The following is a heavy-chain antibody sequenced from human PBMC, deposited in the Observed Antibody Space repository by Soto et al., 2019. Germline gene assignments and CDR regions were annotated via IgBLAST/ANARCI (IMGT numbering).Heavy chain of an antibody. CDR1: GLTVSSHE. CDR3: AIDYSGSGTYYF. CDR2: ISATGGAR. Sequence: PGGSLRLSCAASGLTVSSHEMHWVRQAPGKGLEWVAYISATGGARNYADSVQGRFTISRDSAKKSLYLQMNNLRAEDTAVYYCAIDYSGSGTYYFWGQGTLVTVSS. D-gene: IGHD3-10*01. J-gene: IGHJ4*02. V-gene: IGHV3-48*03.